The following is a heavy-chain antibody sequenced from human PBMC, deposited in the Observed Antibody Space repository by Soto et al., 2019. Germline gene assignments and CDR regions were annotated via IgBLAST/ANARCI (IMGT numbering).Heavy chain of an antibody. V-gene: IGHV4-61*01. D-gene: IGHD3-22*01. Sequence: SSETLSLTCTVSGGSVSSGSYYWSWIRQPPGKGLEWIGYIYYSGSTNYNPSLKSRVTISVDTSKNQFSLKLSSVTAADTAVYYCASCSGGLIVVYWGQGTLVTVS. CDR2: IYYSGST. CDR3: ASCSGGLIVVY. J-gene: IGHJ4*02. CDR1: GGSVSSGSYY.